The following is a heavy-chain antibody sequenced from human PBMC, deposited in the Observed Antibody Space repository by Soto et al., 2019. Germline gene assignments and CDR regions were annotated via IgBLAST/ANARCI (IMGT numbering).Heavy chain of an antibody. CDR1: GSTFTSYA. V-gene: IGHV1-3*05. Sequence: QVQLVRSGAEEKKHGASVKVSCKAYGSTFTSYAMHWVRQAPGQRLEWMGWINAGNGNTKYSQKFQGRVTITRDTSASTVYMELSSLRSEDTAVYYCARSIVVVTALDYWGQGTLVTVSS. D-gene: IGHD2-21*02. CDR2: INAGNGNT. CDR3: ARSIVVVTALDY. J-gene: IGHJ4*02.